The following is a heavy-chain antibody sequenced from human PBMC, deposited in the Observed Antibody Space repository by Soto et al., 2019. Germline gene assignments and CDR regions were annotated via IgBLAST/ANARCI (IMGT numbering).Heavy chain of an antibody. Sequence: GGSLSLSCAASGFPFSSYCMHWVRQAPGKGLEWVAVIWYDGSNKYYADSVKGRFTISRDNSKNTLYLQMNSLRAEDTAVYYCARGGYGVRGANDYYYYYMDAWGKGTTVTAP. V-gene: IGHV3-33*01. CDR3: ARGGYGVRGANDYYYYYMDA. J-gene: IGHJ6*03. D-gene: IGHD3-10*01. CDR1: GFPFSSYC. CDR2: IWYDGSNK.